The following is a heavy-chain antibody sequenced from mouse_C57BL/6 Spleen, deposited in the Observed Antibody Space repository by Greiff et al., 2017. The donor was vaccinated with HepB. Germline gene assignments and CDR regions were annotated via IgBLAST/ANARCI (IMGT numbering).Heavy chain of an antibody. Sequence: VKLQESGAELVKPGASVKLSCKASGYTFTEYTIHWVKQRSGQGLEWIGWFYPGSGSIKYNEKFKDKATLTADKSSSTVYMELSRLTSEDSAVYFCARHGYGYDKVRAYFDYWGQGTTLTVSS. CDR3: ARHGYGYDKVRAYFDY. CDR1: GYTFTEYT. CDR2: FYPGSGSI. D-gene: IGHD2-2*01. J-gene: IGHJ2*01. V-gene: IGHV1-62-2*01.